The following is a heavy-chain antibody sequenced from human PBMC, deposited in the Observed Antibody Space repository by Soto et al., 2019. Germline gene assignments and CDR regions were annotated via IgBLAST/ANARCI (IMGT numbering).Heavy chain of an antibody. Sequence: PSETLSLTCRVSGGFVSSSSYSWGWIRQSPGKGLEWIGTIYSSESTYYNPSLLSRVTISVDTSKNQFSLKLSSVTAADTAVYYCARLNGYCISTNCHGYYGMDVWGQGTAVTVSS. CDR3: ARLNGYCISTNCHGYYGMDV. J-gene: IGHJ6*02. CDR1: GGFVSSSSYS. V-gene: IGHV4-39*01. D-gene: IGHD2-2*01. CDR2: IYSSEST.